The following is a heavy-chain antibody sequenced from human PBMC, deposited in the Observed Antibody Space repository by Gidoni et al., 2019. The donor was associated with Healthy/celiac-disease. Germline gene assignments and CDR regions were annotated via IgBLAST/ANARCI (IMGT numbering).Heavy chain of an antibody. V-gene: IGHV3-23*01. Sequence: EVQLLESGGGLVQPGGSLRLSCADSGFTFSSYAMSWVRQAPGKGLEWVSAISGSGGSTYYADSVKGRFTISRDNSKNTLYLQMNSLRAEDTAVYYCAKSIAAADYFDYWGQGTLVTVSS. D-gene: IGHD6-13*01. CDR3: AKSIAAADYFDY. J-gene: IGHJ4*02. CDR2: ISGSGGST. CDR1: GFTFSSYA.